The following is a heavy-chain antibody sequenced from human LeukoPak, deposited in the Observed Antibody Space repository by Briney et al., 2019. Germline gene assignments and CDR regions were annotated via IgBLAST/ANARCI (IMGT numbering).Heavy chain of an antibody. J-gene: IGHJ4*02. CDR3: ARGASSRGVIYY. V-gene: IGHV3-30*01. D-gene: IGHD3-10*01. CDR1: GFTFSSYA. CDR2: ISYDGSNK. Sequence: GRSLRLSCAASGFTFSSYAMHWVRQAPGKRLEWVAVISYDGSNKYYADSVKGRFTISRDNSKNTLYLQMNSLRAEDTAVYYCARGASSRGVIYYWGQGTLVTVSS.